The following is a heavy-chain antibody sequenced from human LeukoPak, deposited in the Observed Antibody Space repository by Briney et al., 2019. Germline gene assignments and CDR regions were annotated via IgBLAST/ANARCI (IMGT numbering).Heavy chain of an antibody. CDR2: MYHNGST. CDR1: GGSISSISYY. D-gene: IGHD3-3*01. CDR3: ARDHLANLASRLFDP. Sequence: SETLSLTCTVSGGSISSISYYWGWIRQPPGKGLEWIGSMYHNGSTYYNPSLKSRVTISVDTSKNQFSLKLSSVTAADTAVYYCARDHLANLASRLFDPWGQGTLVTVSS. J-gene: IGHJ5*02. V-gene: IGHV4-39*02.